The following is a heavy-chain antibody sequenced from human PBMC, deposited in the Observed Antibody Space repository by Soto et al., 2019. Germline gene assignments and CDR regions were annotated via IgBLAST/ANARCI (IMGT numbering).Heavy chain of an antibody. CDR1: GGSISSGGYY. Sequence: SETLSLTCTVSGGSISSGGYYWSWIRQHPGKGLEWIGYIYYSGSTYYNPSLKSRVTISVDTSKNQFSLKLSSVTAADTAVYYCARIPTYYYDSSGYYPESNYYGMDVWGQGTTVPVSS. CDR2: IYYSGST. J-gene: IGHJ6*02. V-gene: IGHV4-31*03. CDR3: ARIPTYYYDSSGYYPESNYYGMDV. D-gene: IGHD3-22*01.